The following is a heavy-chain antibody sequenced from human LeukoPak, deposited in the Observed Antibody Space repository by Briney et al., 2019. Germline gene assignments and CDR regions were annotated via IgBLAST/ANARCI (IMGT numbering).Heavy chain of an antibody. CDR3: ARGHRILNWFDP. J-gene: IGHJ5*02. Sequence: SVKVSCKASGGTFSSYAISWVRQAPGQGLEWMGGIIPIFGTANYAQKFQGRVTITADGSTSTAYMELSSLGSEDTAVYYCARGHRILNWFDPWGQGTLVTVSS. D-gene: IGHD1-14*01. CDR1: GGTFSSYA. CDR2: IIPIFGTA. V-gene: IGHV1-69*13.